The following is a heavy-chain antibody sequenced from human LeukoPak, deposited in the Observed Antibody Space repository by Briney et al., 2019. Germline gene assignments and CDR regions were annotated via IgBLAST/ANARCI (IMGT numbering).Heavy chain of an antibody. Sequence: SETLSLTCAVYGGSFSGYYWSWIRQPPGKGLEWIGEINRSGSTNYNPSLKSRVTISVDTSKNQFSLKLSSVTAADTAVYYCARVPYYYGSGSYRFFDYWGQGTLVTVSS. D-gene: IGHD3-10*01. CDR3: ARVPYYYGSGSYRFFDY. CDR1: GGSFSGYY. V-gene: IGHV4-34*01. CDR2: INRSGST. J-gene: IGHJ4*02.